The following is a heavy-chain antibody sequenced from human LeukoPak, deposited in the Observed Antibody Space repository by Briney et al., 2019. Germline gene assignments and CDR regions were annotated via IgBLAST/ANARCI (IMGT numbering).Heavy chain of an antibody. D-gene: IGHD3-16*01. CDR3: ARDSDTLYDYVWGTVDY. V-gene: IGHV3-30*04. CDR2: ISYDGSNK. Sequence: GRSLRLSCAASGFTFSSYAMHWVRQAPGKGLEWVAVISYDGSNKYYADSVKGRFTISRDNSKNTLYLQMNSLRAEDTAVYYCARDSDTLYDYVWGTVDYWGQGTLVTVSS. CDR1: GFTFSSYA. J-gene: IGHJ4*02.